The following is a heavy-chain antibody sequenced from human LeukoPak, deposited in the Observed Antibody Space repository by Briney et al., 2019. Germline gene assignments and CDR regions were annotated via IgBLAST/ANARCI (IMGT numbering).Heavy chain of an antibody. CDR1: GYTFTGYY. J-gene: IGHJ6*03. V-gene: IGHV1-2*02. CDR3: ARTDPNYYYMDV. CDR2: INPNSGGT. Sequence: ASVKVSCKASGYTFTGYYMHWVRQAPGQGLEWMEWINPNSGGTDYTQKFQGRVTMTRDTSIGTAYMELSRLRSDDTAVYYCARTDPNYYYMDVWGKGTTVTVSS.